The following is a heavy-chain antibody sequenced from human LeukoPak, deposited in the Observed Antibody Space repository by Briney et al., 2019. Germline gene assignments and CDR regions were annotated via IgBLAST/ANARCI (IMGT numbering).Heavy chain of an antibody. Sequence: ASVKVSCKASGYTFTSYAMHWVRQAPGQRLEWTGWINAGNGNTKYSQKFQGRVTITRDTSASTAYMELSSLRSEDTAVYYCARDPHYLYSSSWYYFDYWGQGTLVTVSS. J-gene: IGHJ4*02. CDR1: GYTFTSYA. CDR3: ARDPHYLYSSSWYYFDY. D-gene: IGHD6-13*01. V-gene: IGHV1-3*01. CDR2: INAGNGNT.